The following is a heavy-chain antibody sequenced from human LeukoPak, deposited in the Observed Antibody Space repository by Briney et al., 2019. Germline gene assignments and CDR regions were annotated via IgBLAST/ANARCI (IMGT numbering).Heavy chain of an antibody. Sequence: PSETLSLTCAVYGVSFSGYYWSWIRQPPGKGLEWIGEINHSGSTNYNPSLKSRVTISVDTSKNQFSLKLSSVTAADTAVYYCARGGLFSDYWGQGTLVTVSS. V-gene: IGHV4-34*01. J-gene: IGHJ4*02. D-gene: IGHD3-10*02. CDR3: ARGGLFSDY. CDR2: INHSGST. CDR1: GVSFSGYY.